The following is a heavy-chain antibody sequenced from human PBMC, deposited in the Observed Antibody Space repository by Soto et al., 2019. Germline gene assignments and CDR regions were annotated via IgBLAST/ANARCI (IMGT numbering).Heavy chain of an antibody. Sequence: SETLSLTCSVSGGSITSHYWTWVRQPPGKGLEWIGYMYYSGRTNHNPSLKSRVTVSIDPSKNQFSLQMSSITAADTAVYYCARGVLLAPDVWGQGTTVTVSS. J-gene: IGHJ6*02. V-gene: IGHV4-59*08. CDR3: ARGVLLAPDV. D-gene: IGHD1-26*01. CDR2: MYYSGRT. CDR1: GGSITSHY.